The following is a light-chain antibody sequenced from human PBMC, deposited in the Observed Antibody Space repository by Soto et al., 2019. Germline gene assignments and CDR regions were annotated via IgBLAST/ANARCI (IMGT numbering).Light chain of an antibody. CDR1: QTISSW. Sequence: DIQMTQSPSTLPASVGDRVTITCRASQTISSWLAWYQQKPGKAPNLLIYDASRLQSGVPSRFSGSGSGTEFTLTISSLQPDDFATYYCQQYYSYSPWTFGQGTKVDI. J-gene: IGKJ1*01. V-gene: IGKV1-5*01. CDR3: QQYYSYSPWT. CDR2: DAS.